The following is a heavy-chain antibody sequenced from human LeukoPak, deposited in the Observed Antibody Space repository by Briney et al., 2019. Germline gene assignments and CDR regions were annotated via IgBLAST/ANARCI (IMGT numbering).Heavy chain of an antibody. J-gene: IGHJ4*02. D-gene: IGHD3-9*01. V-gene: IGHV1-8*01. Sequence: ASVKVSCKASGYTFTSYDINWVRQATGQGLEWMGWMNPNSGNTGYAQKFRGRVTMTRNTSISTAYMELSSLRSEDTAVYYCAREADWSAYFDYWGQGTLVTVSS. CDR2: MNPNSGNT. CDR1: GYTFTSYD. CDR3: AREADWSAYFDY.